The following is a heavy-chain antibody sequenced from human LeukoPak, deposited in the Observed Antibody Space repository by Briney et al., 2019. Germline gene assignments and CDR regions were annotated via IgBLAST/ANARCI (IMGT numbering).Heavy chain of an antibody. V-gene: IGHV4-59*08. CDR2: IYYSGST. J-gene: IGHJ4*02. CDR3: ARQVDGSPRVDY. Sequence: SETLSLTCTVSGGSISYYYWSWIRQPPGKGLEWIGYIYYSGSTNYNPSLKSRVTISVDTSKNQFSLKLSSVTAADTAVYYCARQVDGSPRVDYWGQGTLVTVSS. CDR1: GGSISYYY.